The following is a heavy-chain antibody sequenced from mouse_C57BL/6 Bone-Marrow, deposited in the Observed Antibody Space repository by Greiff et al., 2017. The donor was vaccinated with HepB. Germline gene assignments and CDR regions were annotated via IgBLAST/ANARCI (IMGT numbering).Heavy chain of an antibody. J-gene: IGHJ1*03. D-gene: IGHD2-5*01. V-gene: IGHV5-4*03. CDR3: ARRGPTIVTTWYFDV. CDR1: GFTFSSYA. CDR2: ISDGGSYT. Sequence: EVKLVESGGGLVKPGGSLKLSCAASGFTFSSYAMSWVRQTPEKRLGWVATISDGGSYTYYPDNVKGRFTISRDNAKNNLYMQMSHLKSEDTAMYYCARRGPTIVTTWYFDVWGTGTTVTVSS.